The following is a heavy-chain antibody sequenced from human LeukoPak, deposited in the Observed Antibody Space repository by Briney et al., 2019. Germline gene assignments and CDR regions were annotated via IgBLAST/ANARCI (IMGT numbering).Heavy chain of an antibody. D-gene: IGHD3-10*01. J-gene: IGHJ4*02. Sequence: GGSLRLSCAGSGFTFSDFWMTWVRQTPGKGLEWVANIKEDGTEKNLVDSVKGRFTISRDNAKNSLYLQMNSLRAEDTAVYYCARDPGGFGELNAPHWGQGTLVTVSS. V-gene: IGHV3-7*01. CDR3: ARDPGGFGELNAPH. CDR1: GFTFSDFW. CDR2: IKEDGTEK.